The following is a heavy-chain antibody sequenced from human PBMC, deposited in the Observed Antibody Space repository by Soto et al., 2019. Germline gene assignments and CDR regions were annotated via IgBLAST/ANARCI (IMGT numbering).Heavy chain of an antibody. CDR1: GFTFSSYA. D-gene: IGHD2-15*01. CDR2: ISGSGGST. CDR3: AKVPCSGGSCYQPYYFDY. Sequence: GGSLRLSCAASGFTFSSYAMSWVRQTPGKGLEWVSAISGSGGSTYYADSVKGRFTISRDNSKNTLYLQMNSLRAEDTAVYYCAKVPCSGGSCYQPYYFDYWGQGTLVTVSS. J-gene: IGHJ4*02. V-gene: IGHV3-23*01.